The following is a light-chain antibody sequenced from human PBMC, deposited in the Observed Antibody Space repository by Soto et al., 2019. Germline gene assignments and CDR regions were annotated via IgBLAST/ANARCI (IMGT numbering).Light chain of an antibody. V-gene: IGKV1-39*01. CDR2: AAS. CDR1: QSVSRY. CDR3: QQSFSTPWT. Sequence: DIQMTQSPSSLSASVGDRVTITCRASQSVSRYLNWYQQKQGKAPKLLIYAASRLQTGVPSRFSGSGAGAEFPLTISGLQTEDFASYSCQQSFSTPWTFGQGTKVEVK. J-gene: IGKJ1*01.